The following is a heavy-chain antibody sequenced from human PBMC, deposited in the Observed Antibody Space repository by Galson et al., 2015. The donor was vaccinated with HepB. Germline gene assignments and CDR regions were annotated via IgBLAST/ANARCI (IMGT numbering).Heavy chain of an antibody. J-gene: IGHJ6*03. Sequence: SVKVSCKASGYIFTGYYIHWVRLAPGQGLEWMGRINPNNGDTNYAQKFQGRVTMTRDTSISTAYMELNRLKTDDTAVYFCARDAYYDFWSAYYTRNQVGYYYMDVWGKGTTVTVSS. CDR2: INPNNGDT. CDR3: ARDAYYDFWSAYYTRNQVGYYYMDV. D-gene: IGHD3-3*01. V-gene: IGHV1-2*06. CDR1: GYIFTGYY.